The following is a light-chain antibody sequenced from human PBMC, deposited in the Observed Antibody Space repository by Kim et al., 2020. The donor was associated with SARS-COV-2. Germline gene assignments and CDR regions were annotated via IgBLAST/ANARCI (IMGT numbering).Light chain of an antibody. V-gene: IGLV1-44*01. CDR2: SND. CDR1: RSNIGSNV. Sequence: VLTQPPSASGTPGQRVTISCSGSRSNIGSNVVNWYQQLPGTAPKLLIYSNDYRPSGVPDRFSGSKSGTSASLDISGLQSEDEADYYCAAWDDSLNGSVFGGGTKVTVL. J-gene: IGLJ3*02. CDR3: AAWDDSLNGSV.